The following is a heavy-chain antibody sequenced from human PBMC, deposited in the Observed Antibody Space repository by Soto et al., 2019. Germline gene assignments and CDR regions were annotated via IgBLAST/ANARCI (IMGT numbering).Heavy chain of an antibody. V-gene: IGHV3-11*06. CDR1: GFTFSDYY. CDR2: ISSSSSYT. Sequence: PGGSLRLSCAASGFTFSDYYMSWIRQAPGKGLEWVSYISSSSSYTNYADSVKGRFTISRDNAKNSLYLQMNSLRAEDTAVYYCARCYRGATVCLDYWGQGTLVTVSS. J-gene: IGHJ4*02. CDR3: ARCYRGATVCLDY. D-gene: IGHD1-26*01.